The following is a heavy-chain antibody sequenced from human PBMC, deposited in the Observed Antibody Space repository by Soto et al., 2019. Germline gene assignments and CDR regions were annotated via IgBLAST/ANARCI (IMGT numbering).Heavy chain of an antibody. CDR3: AKDLPKYKAAAGTLSYYGMDV. V-gene: IGHV3-30*18. CDR2: ISYDGSNK. D-gene: IGHD6-13*01. CDR1: GFTFSSYG. Sequence: PGGSLRLSCAASGFTFSSYGMHWVRQAPGKGLEWVAVISYDGSNKYYADSVKGRFTISRDNSKNTLYLQMNSLRAEDTAVYYCAKDLPKYKAAAGTLSYYGMDVWGQGTTVTVSS. J-gene: IGHJ6*02.